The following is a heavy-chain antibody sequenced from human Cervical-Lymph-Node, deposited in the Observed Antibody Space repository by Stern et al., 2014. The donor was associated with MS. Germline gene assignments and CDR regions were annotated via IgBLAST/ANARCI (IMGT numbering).Heavy chain of an antibody. CDR3: ATDVLRDISSSS. CDR1: GGTFSTYS. CDR2: IVPIFGKT. J-gene: IGHJ5*02. V-gene: IGHV1-69*01. Sequence: VQLVQSGAQVKKPGSSVRVSCQASGGTFSTYSFCWVRQAPGQGLEWMGGIVPIFGKTNYAQKFQGRVTFTADESTSTVYMDLTSLRSDDTAVYYCATDVLRDISSSSWGQGTQVTVYS. D-gene: IGHD6-6*01.